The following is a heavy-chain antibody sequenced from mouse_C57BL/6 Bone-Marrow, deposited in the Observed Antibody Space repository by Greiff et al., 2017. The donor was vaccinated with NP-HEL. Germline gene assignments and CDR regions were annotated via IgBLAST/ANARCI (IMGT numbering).Heavy chain of an antibody. CDR1: GYTFTSYW. Sequence: VQLQQSGTVLARPGASVKMSCKTSGYTFTSYWMHWVKQRPGPGLEWIGAIYPGNSDTSYNQKFTGKAKLTAVTSASTAYMELSSLTNEYSAVYYCTREKGGNSSWFAYWGQGTLVTVSA. D-gene: IGHD2-1*01. V-gene: IGHV1-5*01. J-gene: IGHJ3*01. CDR2: IYPGNSDT. CDR3: TREKGGNSSWFAY.